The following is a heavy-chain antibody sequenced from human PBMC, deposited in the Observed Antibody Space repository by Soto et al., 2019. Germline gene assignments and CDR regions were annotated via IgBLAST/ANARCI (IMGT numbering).Heavy chain of an antibody. CDR2: IYYSGST. V-gene: IGHV4-30-4*01. CDR1: GGSISSGDYY. D-gene: IGHD5-18*01. Sequence: QVQLQESGPGLVKPSQTLSLTCTVSGGSISSGDYYWIWIRQPPGKGLEWIVYIYYSGSTYYNPPFKSRVTISVDTSKNQFSLKLSSVTAADTAVYYCARDSYGPGYFDYWGQGTLVTVSS. CDR3: ARDSYGPGYFDY. J-gene: IGHJ4*02.